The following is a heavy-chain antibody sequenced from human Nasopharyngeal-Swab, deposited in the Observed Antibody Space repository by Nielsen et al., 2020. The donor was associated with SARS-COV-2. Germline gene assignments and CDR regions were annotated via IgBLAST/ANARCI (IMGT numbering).Heavy chain of an antibody. V-gene: IGHV1-46*01. Sequence: VSCKASGYTFTSYYMHWVRQAPGQGLEWMGIINPSGGSTSYAQKFQGRVTMTRDTSTSTVYMELSSLRSEDTAVYYCASFYSGYDDAFDIWGQGTMVTVSS. J-gene: IGHJ3*02. CDR1: GYTFTSYY. D-gene: IGHD5-12*01. CDR2: INPSGGST. CDR3: ASFYSGYDDAFDI.